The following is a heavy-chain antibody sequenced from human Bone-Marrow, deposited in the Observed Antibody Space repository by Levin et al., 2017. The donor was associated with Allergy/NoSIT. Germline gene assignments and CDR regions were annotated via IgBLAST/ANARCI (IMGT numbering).Heavy chain of an antibody. V-gene: IGHV3-23*01. CDR3: AKALLLEMAALEN. CDR1: GFTFSNYA. J-gene: IGHJ4*02. D-gene: IGHD5-24*01. CDR2: IFGSGTNT. Sequence: HPGGSLRLSCAASGFTFSNYAMSWVRQAPGKGLEWVSLIFGSGTNTYYADSVRGRFTISRDNSKDTLYLQMSSLRAEDTAVYFCAKALLLEMAALENWGRGTLVSVSS.